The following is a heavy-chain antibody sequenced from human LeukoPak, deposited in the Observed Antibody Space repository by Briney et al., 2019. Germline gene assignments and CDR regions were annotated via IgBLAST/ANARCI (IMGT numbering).Heavy chain of an antibody. CDR3: AKVSSGYSSSWHFDY. D-gene: IGHD6-13*01. J-gene: IGHJ4*02. Sequence: PGGSLRLSCAASGFTFSSYSMNWVRQAPGKWLEWVSAISGSGGSTYYADSVKGRFTISSDNSKNTLYLQMNSLRAEDTAVYYCAKVSSGYSSSWHFDYWGQGTLVTVSS. CDR2: ISGSGGST. CDR1: GFTFSSYS. V-gene: IGHV3-23*01.